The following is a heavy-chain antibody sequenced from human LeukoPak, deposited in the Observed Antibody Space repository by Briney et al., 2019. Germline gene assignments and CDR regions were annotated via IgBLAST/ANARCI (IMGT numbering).Heavy chain of an antibody. CDR3: AKVAAAGARYYYYGMDV. Sequence: GGSLRLSCAASGFTFSTYAMHWVRQAPGKGLEWVSAISGSGGSTYYADSVKGRFTISRDNSKNTLYLQMNSLRAEDTAVYYCAKVAAAGARYYYYGMDVWGQGTTVTVSS. J-gene: IGHJ6*02. V-gene: IGHV3-23*01. CDR2: ISGSGGST. D-gene: IGHD6-13*01. CDR1: GFTFSTYA.